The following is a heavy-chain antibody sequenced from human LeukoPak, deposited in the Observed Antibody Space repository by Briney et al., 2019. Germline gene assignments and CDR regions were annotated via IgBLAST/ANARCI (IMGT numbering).Heavy chain of an antibody. CDR3: ARIIPAAEIDY. D-gene: IGHD2-2*01. Sequence: ASVKVSCKASGYTFTSYDINWVRQATGQGLEWMGWMNPNSGNTGYAQKFQGRVTITRNTSISTAYMELSSLRSDDTAVYYCARIIPAAEIDYWGQGTLVTVSS. CDR1: GYTFTSYD. V-gene: IGHV1-8*03. CDR2: MNPNSGNT. J-gene: IGHJ4*02.